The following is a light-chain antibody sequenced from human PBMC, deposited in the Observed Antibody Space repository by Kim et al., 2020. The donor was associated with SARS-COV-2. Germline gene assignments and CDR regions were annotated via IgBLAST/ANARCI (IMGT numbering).Light chain of an antibody. V-gene: IGKV1-33*01. Sequence: DIQMTQSPSSLSASVGDRVIITCQASDDIFSNLNWYQQKPGKAPTLLISDGSILETGVPSRFSGRGSGTKFSLTIRSLQPEDLATYYCQQFDELPLTFGGGTKVDIK. CDR2: DGS. CDR1: DDIFSN. CDR3: QQFDELPLT. J-gene: IGKJ4*02.